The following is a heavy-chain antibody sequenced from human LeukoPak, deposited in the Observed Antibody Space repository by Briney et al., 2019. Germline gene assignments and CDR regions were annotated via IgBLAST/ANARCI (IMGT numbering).Heavy chain of an antibody. CDR3: ARVSKPGWFDYYYMDV. CDR2: VLSDGSDQ. J-gene: IGHJ6*03. CDR1: GFTFNNYG. V-gene: IGHV3-30*19. Sequence: GGSLRLSCAASGFTFNNYGMHWVRQAPGMGLEWLAVVLSDGSDQYYGDSVQGRFTVSRDNSKNTLYLQMDNLRFEDTAVYYCARVSKPGWFDYYYMDVWGKGTTVIVSS. D-gene: IGHD3-10*01.